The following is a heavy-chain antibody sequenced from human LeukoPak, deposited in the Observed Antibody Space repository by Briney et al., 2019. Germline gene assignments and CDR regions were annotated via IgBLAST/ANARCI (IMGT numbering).Heavy chain of an antibody. D-gene: IGHD2-15*01. Sequence: SETLSLTCTVYGGSFSGFYWSWIRQPPGKGLEWIGEINHSRSTNYNPPLKSRVTISVDTSKNQFSLKLSSVTAADTAVYYCARRLVGLTFDYWGQGTLVTVSS. V-gene: IGHV4-34*01. CDR1: GGSFSGFY. J-gene: IGHJ4*02. CDR3: ARRLVGLTFDY. CDR2: INHSRST.